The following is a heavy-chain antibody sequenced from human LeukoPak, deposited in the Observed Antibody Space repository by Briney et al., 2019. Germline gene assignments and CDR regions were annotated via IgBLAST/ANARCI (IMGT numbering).Heavy chain of an antibody. V-gene: IGHV4-34*01. D-gene: IGHD3-10*01. CDR3: ARIYGSGSYYNHDY. CDR2: INHSGST. Sequence: SETLSLTCAVYGGSFSGYYWSWIRQPPGKGLEWIGEINHSGSTNYNPSLKSRVTISVDTSKNQFSLKLSSVTAADTAVYYCARIYGSGSYYNHDYWGQGTLVTVSS. J-gene: IGHJ4*02. CDR1: GGSFSGYY.